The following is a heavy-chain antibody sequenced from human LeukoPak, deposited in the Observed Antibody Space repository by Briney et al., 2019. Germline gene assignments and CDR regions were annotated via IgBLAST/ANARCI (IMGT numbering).Heavy chain of an antibody. CDR1: GGSISSYY. CDR2: IYYSGST. D-gene: IGHD2-2*01. CDR3: ARWYQRYFNWFDP. V-gene: IGHV4-59*01. Sequence: NPSETLSLTCTVSGGSISSYYWSWIRQPPGKGLEWIGYIYYSGSTNYNPSLKSRVTISVDTSKNQFSLKLSSVTAADTAVYYCARWYQRYFNWFDPWGPGTLVTVSS. J-gene: IGHJ5*02.